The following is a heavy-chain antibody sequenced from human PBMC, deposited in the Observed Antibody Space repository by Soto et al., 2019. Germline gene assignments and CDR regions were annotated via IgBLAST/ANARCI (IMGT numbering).Heavy chain of an antibody. D-gene: IGHD6-19*01. CDR2: IHHSGST. J-gene: IGHJ4*02. V-gene: IGHV4-4*02. Sequence: QMQLQESGPGLVKPSETLSLTCAVSSGSIRSEQRWTWVRQPPGKGLEWIGEIHHSGSTRKNPSLKSRVPMSVDTSKNQFSLNLNSVTAADTAVYYCARSFGWYAIDQWGQGTLVIVSS. CDR1: SGSIRSEQR. CDR3: ARSFGWYAIDQ.